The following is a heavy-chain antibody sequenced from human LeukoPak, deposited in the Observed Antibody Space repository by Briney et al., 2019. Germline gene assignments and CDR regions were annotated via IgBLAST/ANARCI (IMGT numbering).Heavy chain of an antibody. CDR2: IYFVGST. CDR1: GGSISSNSYY. D-gene: IGHD3-10*01. V-gene: IGHV4-39*01. Sequence: SETLSLTCSVSGGSISSNSYYWGWIRQPPGKGLKWIGSIYFVGSTDYNPSLKSRVTMSVDTSKNQFSLKLNSVTAADTAVYYCTRRFRNYFDYWGQGTLVTVSS. CDR3: TRRFRNYFDY. J-gene: IGHJ4*02.